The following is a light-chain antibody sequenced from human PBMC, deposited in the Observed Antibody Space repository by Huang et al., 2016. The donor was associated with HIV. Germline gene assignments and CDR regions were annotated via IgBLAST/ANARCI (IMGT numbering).Light chain of an antibody. CDR1: QGIGND. CDR2: AES. V-gene: IGKV1-6*01. CDR3: LQDYNYPWT. Sequence: AIQMTQSPSSLSAPVGDRVTITCRASQGIGNDLGWYQQKPGKAPKLLIYAESSLQSGVPSRFSGSGSGTDFTLTISSLQPEDFATYYCLQDYNYPWTFGQGTKVEIK. J-gene: IGKJ1*01.